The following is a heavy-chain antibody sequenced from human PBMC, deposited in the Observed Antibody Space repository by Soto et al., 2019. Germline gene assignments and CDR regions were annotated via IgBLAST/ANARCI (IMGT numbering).Heavy chain of an antibody. Sequence: QVQLQESGPGLVKPSETLSLTCTVSGGSISSYYWSWIRQPPGKGLEWIGYIYYSGSTNYNPSLKSRVTISVDTSKNQFSLKLSSVTAADTAVYYCASTSAAAGTYFDYWGQGTLVTVSS. CDR3: ASTSAAAGTYFDY. CDR1: GGSISSYY. D-gene: IGHD6-13*01. V-gene: IGHV4-59*01. CDR2: IYYSGST. J-gene: IGHJ4*02.